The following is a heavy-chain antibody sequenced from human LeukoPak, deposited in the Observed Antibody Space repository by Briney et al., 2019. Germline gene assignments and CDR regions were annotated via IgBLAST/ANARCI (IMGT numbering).Heavy chain of an antibody. CDR2: LNPNNGYT. J-gene: IGHJ4*02. Sequence: GASVKVSCKTSGYTFIDYFIHWVRQAPGQGLEWMGRLNPNNGYTFYTEEFQGRVTMTSDTSISTAYMELTGLTSDDTALYYCARDLSSTPNWEFDYWGQGTLVTVSS. D-gene: IGHD7-27*01. CDR1: GYTFIDYF. CDR3: ARDLSSTPNWEFDY. V-gene: IGHV1-2*06.